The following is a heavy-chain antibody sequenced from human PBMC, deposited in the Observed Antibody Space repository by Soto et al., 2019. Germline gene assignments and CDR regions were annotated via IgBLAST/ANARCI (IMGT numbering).Heavy chain of an antibody. CDR3: ARQGSYDYGRGYRFDH. CDR1: GFTFSDYF. CDR2: IDSSGSSA. J-gene: IGHJ4*02. D-gene: IGHD3-3*01. V-gene: IGHV3-11*01. Sequence: QVQLVESGGGLVQPGGSLRLSCAASGFTFSDYFMNWIRQAPGQGLEWISYIDSSGSSAYYADSVKGRFTISRDSANNSLFLQMDSLGAADTASYYCARQGSYDYGRGYRFDHWGQGTLVTVSS.